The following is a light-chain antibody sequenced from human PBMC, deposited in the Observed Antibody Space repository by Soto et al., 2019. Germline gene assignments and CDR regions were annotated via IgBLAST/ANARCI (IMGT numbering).Light chain of an antibody. CDR2: GVT. V-gene: IGLV2-14*01. J-gene: IGLJ3*02. CDR1: SSDVGGYNF. Sequence: QSALTQPASVSGSPGESITISCTGTSSDVGGYNFVSWYQQHPGKAPKLMIYGVTNRPSGVSNRFSGSKSGNTASLTISGLQAEDEADYYCSSSTSSSTVMFGGGTKVPVL. CDR3: SSSTSSSTVM.